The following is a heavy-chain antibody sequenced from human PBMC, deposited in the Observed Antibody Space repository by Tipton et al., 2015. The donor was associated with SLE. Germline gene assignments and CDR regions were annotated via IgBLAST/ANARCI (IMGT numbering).Heavy chain of an antibody. V-gene: IGHV4-34*01. CDR1: GGSFSGHY. CDR2: INHTGST. CDR3: ARGSYYMDV. J-gene: IGHJ6*03. Sequence: TLSLTCAVYGGSFSGHYLSWVRQPPGKGLEWIGEINHTGSTNYNPSLKSRVTISEDTSKNEFSLNLRSVTAADTAVYYCARGSYYMDVWDKGTTVTVSS.